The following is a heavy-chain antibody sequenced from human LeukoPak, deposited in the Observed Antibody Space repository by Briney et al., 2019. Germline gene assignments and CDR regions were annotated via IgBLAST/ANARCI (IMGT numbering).Heavy chain of an antibody. J-gene: IGHJ4*02. CDR1: GASITTYS. Sequence: SETLSLTCSVSGASITTYSWNWLRQSPGKGLEWIGYFSLGETTSYTSSLKSRVTISVDTSKNQFSLKLSSVTAADTAVYYCARDRDYYDSSGYYFIDYWGQGTLVTVSS. V-gene: IGHV4-4*08. D-gene: IGHD3-22*01. CDR3: ARDRDYYDSSGYYFIDY. CDR2: FSLGETT.